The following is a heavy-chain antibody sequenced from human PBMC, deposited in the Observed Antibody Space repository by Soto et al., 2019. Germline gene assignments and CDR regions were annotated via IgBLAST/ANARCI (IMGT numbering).Heavy chain of an antibody. Sequence: GESLKISCQGSGYSFSDYWIGWVRQMPGKGLEWMGIIYPRDSATEYSPSFQGHVTFSVDTSISTAFLQWNNLKASDTAIYYCARQHYNSWSGSYRGSSYFDLWGRGTLVTVS. V-gene: IGHV5-51*01. D-gene: IGHD3-3*01. J-gene: IGHJ2*01. CDR3: ARQHYNSWSGSYRGSSYFDL. CDR2: IYPRDSAT. CDR1: GYSFSDYW.